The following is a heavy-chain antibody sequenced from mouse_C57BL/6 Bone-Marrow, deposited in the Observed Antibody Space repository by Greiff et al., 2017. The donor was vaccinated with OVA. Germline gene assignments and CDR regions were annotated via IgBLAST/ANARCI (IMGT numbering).Heavy chain of an antibody. V-gene: IGHV5-6*01. Sequence: EVQGVESGGDLVKPGGSLKLSCAASGFTFSSYGMSWVRQTPDKRLEWVATISSGGSYTYYPDSVTGRFTISRDNAKNTLYLQRSRLKSEDTAMYYGARQRVTGTVYFDYWGQGTTLTVSS. CDR2: ISSGGSYT. J-gene: IGHJ2*01. D-gene: IGHD4-1*01. CDR3: ARQRVTGTVYFDY. CDR1: GFTFSSYG.